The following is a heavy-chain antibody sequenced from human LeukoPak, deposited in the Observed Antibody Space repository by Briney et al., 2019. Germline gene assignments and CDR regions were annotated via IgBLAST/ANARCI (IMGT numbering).Heavy chain of an antibody. CDR3: ARDTESAFEI. Sequence: ASVKVSCKASGYTFSSYDINWVRQATGQGLEWMGWMHPNSGDTGYAQKFQGRVTMTRDTSISTAYMELSSLRSEDTAVYYCARDTESAFEIWGQGKMVTVSS. CDR2: MHPNSGDT. CDR1: GYTFSSYD. J-gene: IGHJ3*02. V-gene: IGHV1-8*01.